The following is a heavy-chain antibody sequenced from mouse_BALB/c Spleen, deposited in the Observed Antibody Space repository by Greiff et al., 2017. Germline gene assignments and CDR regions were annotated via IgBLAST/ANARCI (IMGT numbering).Heavy chain of an antibody. V-gene: IGHV1-14*01. Sequence: VQLQQSGPELVKPGASVKMSCKASGYTFTSYVMHWVKQKPGQGLEWIGYINPYNDGTKYNEKFKGKATLTSDKSSSTAYMELSSLTSEDSAVYYCARSNYYGSSGYWYFDVWGAGTTVTVSS. CDR2: INPYNDGT. D-gene: IGHD1-1*01. J-gene: IGHJ1*01. CDR3: ARSNYYGSSGYWYFDV. CDR1: GYTFTSYV.